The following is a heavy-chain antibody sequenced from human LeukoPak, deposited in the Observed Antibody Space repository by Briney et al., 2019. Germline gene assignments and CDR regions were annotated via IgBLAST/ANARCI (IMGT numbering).Heavy chain of an antibody. CDR3: ATTDYDILTGWSEWFDP. CDR1: GGSISSGGYY. V-gene: IGHV4-61*02. D-gene: IGHD3-9*01. CDR2: IYTSGST. J-gene: IGHJ5*02. Sequence: SQTLSLTCTVSGGSISSGGYYWSWIRQPAGKGLEWIGRIYTSGSTNYNPSLKSRVTISVDTSKNQFSLKLSSVTAADTAVYYCATTDYDILTGWSEWFDPWGQGTLVTVSS.